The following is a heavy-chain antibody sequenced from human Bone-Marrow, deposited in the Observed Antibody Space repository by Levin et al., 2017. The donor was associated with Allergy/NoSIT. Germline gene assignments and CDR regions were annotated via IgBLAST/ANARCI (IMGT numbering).Heavy chain of an antibody. CDR3: ARGGYGNYGGDYYHYYMDV. V-gene: IGHV1-69*13. CDR1: GGTFSNYA. D-gene: IGHD4-11*01. J-gene: IGHJ6*03. CDR2: IIPMFGAA. Sequence: SVKVSCKASGGTFSNYAINWVRQARGQGLEWMGGIIPMFGAANYAQNLQGRVTITADESTSTAYMELSSLRSEDTAVYHCARGGYGNYGGDYYHYYMDVWGKGTAVTVSS.